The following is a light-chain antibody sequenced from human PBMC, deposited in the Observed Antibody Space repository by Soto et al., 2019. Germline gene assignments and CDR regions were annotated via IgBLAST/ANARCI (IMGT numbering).Light chain of an antibody. Sequence: QSVLTQPPSASGSPGQSVTISCTGTSSDVGGYNYVSWYQQHPGKAPKLMIYEVSKRPSGVPDRFSGSKSGNTASLTVSGLQAEDEADYYRSSYAGSNNFNWVFGGGTKLTVL. J-gene: IGLJ3*02. CDR2: EVS. V-gene: IGLV2-8*01. CDR1: SSDVGGYNY. CDR3: SSYAGSNNFNWV.